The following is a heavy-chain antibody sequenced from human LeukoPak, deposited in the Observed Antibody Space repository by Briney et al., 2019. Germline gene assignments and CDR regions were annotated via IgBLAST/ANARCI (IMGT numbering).Heavy chain of an antibody. D-gene: IGHD3-10*01. Sequence: SQTLSLTCTVSGGSISSGSYYWSWIRQPAGKGLEWIGHIYTSGTTNYNPSLKSRVTMSIDTSKNQFSLKLSSVTAADTAIYYCARDAKYYFGSRTYFFFEYWGQGTLLTVSS. CDR1: GGSISSGSYY. CDR2: IYTSGTT. J-gene: IGHJ4*02. V-gene: IGHV4-61*09. CDR3: ARDAKYYFGSRTYFFFEY.